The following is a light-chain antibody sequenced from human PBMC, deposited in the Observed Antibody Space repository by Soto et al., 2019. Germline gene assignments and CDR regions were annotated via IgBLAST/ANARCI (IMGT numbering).Light chain of an antibody. CDR3: QQRSKWPLT. V-gene: IGKV3-11*01. J-gene: IGKJ4*01. Sequence: EIVLTQSPGTLSLSPGERATLSCRASQSVSSNLAWYQQKPGQAPRLLIYGVSSRATGIPDRFSGSGSGTDFTLTISSLEPEDFAVYYCQQRSKWPLTFGGGTKVDIK. CDR1: QSVSSN. CDR2: GVS.